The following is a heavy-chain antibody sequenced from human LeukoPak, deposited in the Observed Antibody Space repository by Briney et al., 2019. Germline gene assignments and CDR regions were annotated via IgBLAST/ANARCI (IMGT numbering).Heavy chain of an antibody. Sequence: TGGSLRLSGAASRITCSNSWVCWVRQDPGKGLEWVANIKEDGSEKYYVNSVKGRFTISRDNAKNSLYLQMNSLRAEDTAVYYCARGGGSGSYYKRELDYWGQGTLVTVSS. D-gene: IGHD3-10*01. CDR2: IKEDGSEK. CDR1: RITCSNSW. CDR3: ARGGGSGSYYKRELDY. V-gene: IGHV3-7*01. J-gene: IGHJ4*02.